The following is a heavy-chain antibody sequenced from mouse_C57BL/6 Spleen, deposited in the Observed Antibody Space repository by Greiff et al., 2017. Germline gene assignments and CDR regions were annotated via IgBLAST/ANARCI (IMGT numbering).Heavy chain of an antibody. Sequence: QVQLQQSGTELVKPGASVKLSCKASGYTFTSYWMHWVKQRPGQGLEWIGNINPSNGGTNYNEKFKSKATRTVDKSSSTTYMQLSSLKSEASAVYYCAVGVLWFAYWGQGTLVTVSA. CDR3: AVGVLWFAY. V-gene: IGHV1-53*01. CDR2: INPSNGGT. D-gene: IGHD3-3*01. J-gene: IGHJ3*01. CDR1: GYTFTSYW.